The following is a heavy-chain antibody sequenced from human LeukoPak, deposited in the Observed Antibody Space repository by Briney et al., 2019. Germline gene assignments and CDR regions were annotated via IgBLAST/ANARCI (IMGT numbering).Heavy chain of an antibody. Sequence: GGSLRLSCAASGFIFSSYWMHWVRQAPGKGLVWVSHINNDGSSTNYADSVKGRFTISRDNARNTLYLQMNSLRAEDTAIYYCATSRTFDYWGQGTLVTVSS. D-gene: IGHD2-2*01. CDR2: INNDGSST. CDR3: ATSRTFDY. V-gene: IGHV3-74*01. CDR1: GFIFSSYW. J-gene: IGHJ4*02.